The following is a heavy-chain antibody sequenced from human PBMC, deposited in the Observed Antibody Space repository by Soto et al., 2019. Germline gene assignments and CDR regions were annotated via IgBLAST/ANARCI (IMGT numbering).Heavy chain of an antibody. J-gene: IGHJ5*02. CDR3: ARAWERIHWFDP. CDR2: IDPSDSYT. D-gene: IGHD1-26*01. Sequence: GESLKISCQVSGYHFNTYWNKWVRQMPGKGLEWMGSIDPSDSYTNYSPSFQGHVTISTDNSLNTAYLQWSSLKASDTAIYYCARAWERIHWFDPWGLGTLVTVSS. CDR1: GYHFNTYW. V-gene: IGHV5-10-1*01.